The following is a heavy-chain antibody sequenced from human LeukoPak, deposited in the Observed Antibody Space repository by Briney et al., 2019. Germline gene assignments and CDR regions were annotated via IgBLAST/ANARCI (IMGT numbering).Heavy chain of an antibody. V-gene: IGHV4-39*01. Sequence: SETLSLTCTVSGGSISSSSYYWGWIRQPPGKGLEWIGSIYCSGSTYYNPSLKSRVTISVDTSKNQFSLKLSSVTAADTAVYYCARARVDTAMATESFDYWGQGTLVTVSS. J-gene: IGHJ4*02. CDR3: ARARVDTAMATESFDY. D-gene: IGHD5-18*01. CDR1: GGSISSSSYY. CDR2: IYCSGST.